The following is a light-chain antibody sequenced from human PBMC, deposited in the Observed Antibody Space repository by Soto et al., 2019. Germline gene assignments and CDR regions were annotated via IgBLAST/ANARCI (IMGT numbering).Light chain of an antibody. CDR2: AAS. CDR1: QGIRNY. Sequence: IQMTQSPSSLSASVGDRVTITCRASQGIRNYLAWYQQKPGKVPKLLIYAASTLHSGVPSRFSGSGSGTDFTLTISSLQPEDVATYYCQKYNSAPLRFGPGTKVEIK. CDR3: QKYNSAPLR. V-gene: IGKV1-27*01. J-gene: IGKJ3*01.